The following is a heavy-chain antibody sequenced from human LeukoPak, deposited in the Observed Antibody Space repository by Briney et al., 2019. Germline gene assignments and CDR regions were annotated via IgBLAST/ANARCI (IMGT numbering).Heavy chain of an antibody. D-gene: IGHD4-17*01. CDR1: GYTFTSYG. V-gene: IGHV1-18*01. CDR3: ARTNDYGDQRVDY. J-gene: IGHJ4*02. Sequence: ASVKVSCKASGYTFTSYGITWVRQAPGQGLEWMGWSITYNGNTNYAQKLQGRVTMTTDTSTSTAYMELRSLRSDDTAVYYCARTNDYGDQRVDYWGQGTLVTVSS. CDR2: SITYNGNT.